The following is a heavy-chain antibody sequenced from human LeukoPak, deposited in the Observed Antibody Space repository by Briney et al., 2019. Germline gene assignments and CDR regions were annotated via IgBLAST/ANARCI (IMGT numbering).Heavy chain of an antibody. CDR2: ICPGDSDT. CDR1: GYSFTSYW. D-gene: IGHD4-23*01. J-gene: IGHJ3*02. Sequence: GESLKISCKGSGYSFTSYWIGWVRQMPGKGLEWMGIICPGDSDTRYSPSFQGQVTISADKSISTPYLQWSSLKASDTAMYYCARQRVVTVGNRAFDIWGQGTMVTVSS. V-gene: IGHV5-51*01. CDR3: ARQRVVTVGNRAFDI.